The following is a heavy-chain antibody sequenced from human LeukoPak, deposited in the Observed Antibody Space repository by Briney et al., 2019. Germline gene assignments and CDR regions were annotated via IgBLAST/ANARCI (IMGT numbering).Heavy chain of an antibody. CDR1: GFIFTTYN. CDR3: ARDYGGHGEYFDY. V-gene: IGHV3-48*03. Sequence: GGSLRLSCAASGFIFTTYNINWVRQTPGKGLEWISYISSDGNTIYYADSVKGRCTISRDNAKNSVYLQMNSLRDEDTAIYHCARDYGGHGEYFDYWGQGTLVTVSS. J-gene: IGHJ4*02. CDR2: ISSDGNTI. D-gene: IGHD4-23*01.